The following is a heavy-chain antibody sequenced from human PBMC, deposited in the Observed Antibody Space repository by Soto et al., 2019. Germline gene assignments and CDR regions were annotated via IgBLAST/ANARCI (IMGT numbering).Heavy chain of an antibody. Sequence: ERQLLESGGGLVQPGGSLRLSCVASGFTFSSFAMGWVRQSPGTGLEWVAGVDGSGHDTSFAASVKGRFTISRDNSEKTLFLHMTNVRAEDTARYYCAKEIMAAADATTSAFDLWGPGTVVSVS. V-gene: IGHV3-23*01. J-gene: IGHJ5*02. CDR1: GFTFSSFA. CDR2: VDGSGHDT. D-gene: IGHD5-12*01. CDR3: AKEIMAAADATTSAFDL.